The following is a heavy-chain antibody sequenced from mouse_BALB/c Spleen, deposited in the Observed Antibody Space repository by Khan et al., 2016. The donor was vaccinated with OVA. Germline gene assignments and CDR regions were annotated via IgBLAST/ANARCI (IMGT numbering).Heavy chain of an antibody. V-gene: IGHV2-2*02. D-gene: IGHD2-13*01. CDR1: GFSLSSYG. J-gene: IGHJ3*01. CDR3: ARGGLPFAY. CDR2: IWCGGST. Sequence: QVQLQQPGPGLVQPSQSLSITCTVSGFSLSSYGVHWVRQSPGKGLEWLGVIWCGGSTDFNAAFISRLSINKENSKSQVFFKMNSLQTNDSAIYYCARGGLPFAYWGQGTLVTVSA.